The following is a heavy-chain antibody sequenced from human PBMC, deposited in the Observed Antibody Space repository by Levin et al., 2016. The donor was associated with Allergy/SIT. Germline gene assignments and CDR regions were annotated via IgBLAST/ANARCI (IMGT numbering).Heavy chain of an antibody. CDR2: IYYSGST. Sequence: SETLSLTCTVSGGSISSYYWSWIRQPPGKGLEWIGYIYYSGSTNYNPSLKSRVTISVDTSKNQFSLKLSSVTAADTAVYYCARGPPVVRGYSYGHPAYYYYGMDVWGQGTTVTVSS. CDR3: ARGPPVVRGYSYGHPAYYYYGMDV. CDR1: GGSISSYY. D-gene: IGHD5-18*01. J-gene: IGHJ6*02. V-gene: IGHV4-59*13.